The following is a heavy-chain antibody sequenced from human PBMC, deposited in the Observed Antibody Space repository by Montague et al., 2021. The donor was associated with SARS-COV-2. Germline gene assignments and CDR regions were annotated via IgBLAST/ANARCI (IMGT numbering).Heavy chain of an antibody. D-gene: IGHD3-10*01. CDR1: GDSISDYY. V-gene: IGHV4-59*01. CDR3: ARTSRGSRYFYGVDV. J-gene: IGHJ6*02. CDR2: IFRSGAT. Sequence: SETLSLTCTVSGDSISDYYWSWIRQPHGMGLEWIGYIFRSGATNYNPPLKSRGIISLDTSKSQFSLRLSSVTAADTAIYYYARTSRGSRYFYGVDVWGQGTTVTVSS.